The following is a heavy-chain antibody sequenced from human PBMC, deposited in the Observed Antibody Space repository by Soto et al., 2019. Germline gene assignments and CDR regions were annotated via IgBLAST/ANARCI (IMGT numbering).Heavy chain of an antibody. V-gene: IGHV3-7*04. CDR1: GFTFKDYS. CDR3: ARHTWWHFD. CDR2: IKRDGLEK. Sequence: EVQLVESGGDLVQPGGSLRLSCAASGFTFKDYSMTWMRQAPGRGPEWVANIKRDGLEKYYAESVRGRFVISRDDAKNSLYLQLNRLRVEDTAVYYCARHTWWHFDWGQGTLVTVSS. J-gene: IGHJ4*02. D-gene: IGHD2-8*02.